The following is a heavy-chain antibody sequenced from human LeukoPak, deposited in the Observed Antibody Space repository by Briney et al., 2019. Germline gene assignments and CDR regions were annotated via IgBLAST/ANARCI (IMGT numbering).Heavy chain of an antibody. V-gene: IGHV1-69*05. CDR3: ARELYDPHDAFDI. CDR2: IIPIFGTA. J-gene: IGHJ3*02. CDR1: GGTFSSYA. D-gene: IGHD3-16*02. Sequence: SVKVSCKASGGTFSSYAISWVRQAPGQGLEWMGGIIPIFGTANYAQKLQGRVTMTTDTSTSTAYMELRSLRSDDTAVYYCARELYDPHDAFDIWGQGTMVTVSS.